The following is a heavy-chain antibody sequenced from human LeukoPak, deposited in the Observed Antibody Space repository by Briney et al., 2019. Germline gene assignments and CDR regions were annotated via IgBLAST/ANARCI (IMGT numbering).Heavy chain of an antibody. J-gene: IGHJ4*02. D-gene: IGHD2-21*01. CDR2: IYHSGST. V-gene: IGHV4-30-2*01. CDR3: ARNKVMALAHYFDY. CDR1: GGSISSGGYY. Sequence: PSETLSLTFTVSGGSISSGGYYWSWIRQPPGKGLEWIGYIYHSGSTYYNPSLKSRVTISVDRSKNQFSLKLSSVTAADTAVYYCARNKVMALAHYFDYWGPGTLVTVSS.